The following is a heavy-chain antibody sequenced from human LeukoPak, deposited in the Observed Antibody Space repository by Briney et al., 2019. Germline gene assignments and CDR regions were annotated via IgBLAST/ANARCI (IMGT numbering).Heavy chain of an antibody. D-gene: IGHD3-9*01. V-gene: IGHV3-23*01. CDR2: ISGSGGST. CDR3: AKTAGFDWLFDY. Sequence: PGGSLRLSCAASGFTFSSYGMSWVRQAPGKGLEWVSAISGSGGSTYYADSVRGRFTISRDNSKDTLYLQMNSLRAEDTAVYYCAKTAGFDWLFDYWGQGTLVTVSS. J-gene: IGHJ4*02. CDR1: GFTFSSYG.